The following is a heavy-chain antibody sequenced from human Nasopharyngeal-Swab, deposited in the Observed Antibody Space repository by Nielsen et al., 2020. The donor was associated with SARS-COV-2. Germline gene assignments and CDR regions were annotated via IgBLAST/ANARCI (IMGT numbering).Heavy chain of an antibody. CDR3: TRDTPAMFAY. V-gene: IGHV3-21*01. J-gene: IGHJ4*02. CDR1: GYSFRTYG. Sequence: GGSLRLSCVASGYSFRTYGVSWVRQAPGKGLEWVSAISSTGDYIYHAASVKGRFTISRDNAKNSLYLQMNSLRAEDTAVYYCTRDTPAMFAYWGQGTLVTVSS. CDR2: ISSTGDYI.